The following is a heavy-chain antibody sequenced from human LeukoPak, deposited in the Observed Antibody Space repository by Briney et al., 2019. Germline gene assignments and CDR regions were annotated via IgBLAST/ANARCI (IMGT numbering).Heavy chain of an antibody. Sequence: SETLSLTCTVSGGSISSYYWSWIRQPPGKGLEWIGYIYYSGSTNYNPSLKSRVTISVDTSKNQFSLKLSSVTAADTAVYYCARGPGSVDGDPGDYWGQGTLVTVSS. CDR3: ARGPGSVDGDPGDY. CDR2: IYYSGST. CDR1: GGSISSYY. J-gene: IGHJ4*02. D-gene: IGHD3-10*01. V-gene: IGHV4-59*08.